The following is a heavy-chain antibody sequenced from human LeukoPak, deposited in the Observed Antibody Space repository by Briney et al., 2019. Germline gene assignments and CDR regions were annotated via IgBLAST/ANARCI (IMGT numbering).Heavy chain of an antibody. Sequence: GGSLRLSCAASGFTFSSYAMSWVRHAPARGLEWVSAISGSGGSTYYADSVKGRFTISRDNSKNTLYLQMNSLRAADTAVYYCEKDDRGYSYGAHFDYWGQGTLVTVSS. J-gene: IGHJ4*02. D-gene: IGHD5-18*01. CDR1: GFTFSSYA. CDR2: ISGSGGST. CDR3: EKDDRGYSYGAHFDY. V-gene: IGHV3-23*01.